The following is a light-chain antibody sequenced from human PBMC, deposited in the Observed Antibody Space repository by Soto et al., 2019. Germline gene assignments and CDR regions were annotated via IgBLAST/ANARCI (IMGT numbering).Light chain of an antibody. CDR3: QQLNGNPLFT. Sequence: IQLTQSPSSLSASVGDRVTITCWASQGISNYLAWYQQKPGKAPKLLIYAASTLQSGVPSRFSGSGSGTDFTLTINSLQPEDFATYYCQQLNGNPLFTFGPGTKVDIK. V-gene: IGKV1-9*01. J-gene: IGKJ3*01. CDR2: AAS. CDR1: QGISNY.